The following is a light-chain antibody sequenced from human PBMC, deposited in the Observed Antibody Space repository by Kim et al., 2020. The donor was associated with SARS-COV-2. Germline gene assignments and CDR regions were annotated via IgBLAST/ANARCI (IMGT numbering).Light chain of an antibody. V-gene: IGKV3-20*01. Sequence: EIVLTQSPGTLSLSPGERATLSCRASQSLSSTYLAWYQQKPGQDPRLLIYGASSRATGIPDRFSGSGSGTDFTLTISRLEAEDFAVFYCQHYGSSVLTFGGGTKVDIK. CDR2: GAS. J-gene: IGKJ4*01. CDR3: QHYGSSVLT. CDR1: QSLSSTY.